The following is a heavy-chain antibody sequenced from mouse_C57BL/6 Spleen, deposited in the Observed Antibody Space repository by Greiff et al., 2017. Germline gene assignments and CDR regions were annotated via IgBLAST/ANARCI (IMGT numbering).Heavy chain of an antibody. CDR3: ARGGYYGNYGNY. Sequence: QVQLKQPGAELVMPGASVKLSCKASGYTFTSYWMHWVKQRPGQGLEWIGEIDPSDSYTNYNQKFKGKATLTVDKSSSTAYMQLSSLTSEDSAVYCCARGGYYGNYGNYWGQGTTLTVSS. CDR1: GYTFTSYW. CDR2: IDPSDSYT. J-gene: IGHJ2*01. D-gene: IGHD2-1*01. V-gene: IGHV1-69*01.